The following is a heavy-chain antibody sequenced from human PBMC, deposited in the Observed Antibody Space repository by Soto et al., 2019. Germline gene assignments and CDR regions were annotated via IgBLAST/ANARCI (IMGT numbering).Heavy chain of an antibody. V-gene: IGHV3-23*01. Sequence: PGGSLRLSCAASGFTFSSDAMSWVRQAPGKGLEWVSAISGSGGSTYYADSVKGRFTISRDNSKNTLYLRMNSLRAEDTAVYYCAKSPQYSSGWPFDYWGQGTLVTVSS. CDR3: AKSPQYSSGWPFDY. CDR1: GFTFSSDA. CDR2: ISGSGGST. J-gene: IGHJ4*02. D-gene: IGHD6-19*01.